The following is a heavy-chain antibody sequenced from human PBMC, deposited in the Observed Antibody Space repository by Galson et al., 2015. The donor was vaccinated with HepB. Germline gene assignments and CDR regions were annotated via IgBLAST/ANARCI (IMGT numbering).Heavy chain of an antibody. CDR1: GVTFSSYA. V-gene: IGHV1-69*13. D-gene: IGHD4-17*01. Sequence: SVKVSCKASGVTFSSYAISWVRQAPGQGLEWMGGIIPIFGTANYAQKFQGSVTITADESTSTDYLELSSLRSEDTAVYYCARGLRGLRVYYYWGQGTLVTVSS. CDR3: ARGLRGLRVYYY. CDR2: IIPIFGTA. J-gene: IGHJ4*02.